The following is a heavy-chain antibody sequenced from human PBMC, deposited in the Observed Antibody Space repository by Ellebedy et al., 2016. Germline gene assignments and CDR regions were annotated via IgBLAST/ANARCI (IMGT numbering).Heavy chain of an antibody. V-gene: IGHV4-59*08. CDR3: ARGGYADSSGYYWFDY. CDR2: IYYSGST. Sequence: SETLSLTCTVSGGSISSYYWSWIRQPPGKGLEWIGYIYYSGSTNYNPSLKSRVTISVDTSKNQFSLKLSSVTAADTAVYYCARGGYADSSGYYWFDYWGQGTLVTVSS. J-gene: IGHJ4*02. CDR1: GGSISSYY. D-gene: IGHD3-22*01.